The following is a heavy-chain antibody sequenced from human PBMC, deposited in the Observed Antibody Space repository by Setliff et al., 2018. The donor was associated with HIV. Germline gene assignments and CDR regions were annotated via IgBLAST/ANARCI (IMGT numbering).Heavy chain of an antibody. D-gene: IGHD5-18*01. CDR1: GFTFSSSW. V-gene: IGHV3-7*01. CDR2: IKQDGSEK. J-gene: IGHJ3*02. Sequence: PGESLKISCAASGFTFSSSWMSWVRQAPGKGLEWVANIKQDGSEKYYVDSVKGRFTISRDNSKNTMFLQMNGLRVEDTAIYYCAKMHTAMDPDTFDIWGQGTMVTVSS. CDR3: AKMHTAMDPDTFDI.